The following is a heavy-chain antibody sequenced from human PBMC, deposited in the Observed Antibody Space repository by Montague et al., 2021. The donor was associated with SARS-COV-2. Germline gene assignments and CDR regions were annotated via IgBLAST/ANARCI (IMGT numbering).Heavy chain of an antibody. CDR3: ARDTGISGAFDN. J-gene: IGHJ3*02. D-gene: IGHD2-15*01. V-gene: IGHV4-31*03. CDR2: IYYSGST. CDR1: GGSISSGGYY. Sequence: TLSLTCTVSGGSISSGGYYWSWIRQHPGMGLEWIGYIYYSGSTYYNLSLKSRVTISVDTSKNPFSLKLNSVTAADTAVYYCARDTGISGAFDNWGQGTMVTVSS.